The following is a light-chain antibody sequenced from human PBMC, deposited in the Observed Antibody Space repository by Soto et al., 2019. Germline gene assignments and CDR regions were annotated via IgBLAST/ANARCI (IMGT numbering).Light chain of an antibody. J-gene: IGKJ4*01. CDR3: QQYYTTPLT. CDR1: QSVLFTSNNKNN. CDR2: GAS. Sequence: DIVMTQTPDSLAVSLGERATIKCKSSQSVLFTSNNKNNLGWFQQKPRQPPKLLLSGASTRESGVPDRFSGSGSGTDFTLTSSSLQAEDVAVYYCQQYYTTPLTFGGGTKV. V-gene: IGKV4-1*01.